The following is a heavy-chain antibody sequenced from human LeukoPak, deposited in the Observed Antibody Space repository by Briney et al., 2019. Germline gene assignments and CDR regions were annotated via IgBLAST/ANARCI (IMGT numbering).Heavy chain of an antibody. V-gene: IGHV1-18*01. D-gene: IGHD3-22*01. CDR2: ISAYNGNT. Sequence: ASVKVSCKASGYTFTSYGITWVRQAPGQGLEWMGWISAYNGNTKYAQKLQGRVTMTTDTSTSTAYMELRSLRSDDTAVYYCARDLVVSSPSDAFDIWGQGTMVTVSS. J-gene: IGHJ3*02. CDR1: GYTFTSYG. CDR3: ARDLVVSSPSDAFDI.